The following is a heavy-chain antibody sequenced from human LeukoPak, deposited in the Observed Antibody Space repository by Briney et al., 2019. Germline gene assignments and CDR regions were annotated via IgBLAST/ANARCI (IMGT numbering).Heavy chain of an antibody. V-gene: IGHV1-46*01. Sequence: GASVKVSCKASGYTFTSYYMHWVRQAPGQGLEWMGIINPSGGSASYPQKFQGRVTMTRDTSTSTVYMELSSLRSEDTAVYYCARAIAVAGTCFDYWGQGTLVTVSS. J-gene: IGHJ4*02. D-gene: IGHD6-19*01. CDR3: ARAIAVAGTCFDY. CDR2: INPSGGSA. CDR1: GYTFTSYY.